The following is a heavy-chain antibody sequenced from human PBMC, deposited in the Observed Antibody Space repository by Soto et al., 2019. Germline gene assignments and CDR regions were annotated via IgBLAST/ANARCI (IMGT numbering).Heavy chain of an antibody. D-gene: IGHD3-22*01. V-gene: IGHV3-15*07. J-gene: IGHJ6*02. Sequence: GGSLRLSCAASGFTFSNAWMNWVRQAPGKGLEWVGRVKSKTDGGTTDHAAPVKGRFTISSDDSKNTLYLQMNSLKTEDTAVYYCAMGGKYYYDSRGYLLDYFYCGMDGWGQGTTVTVSS. CDR1: GFTFSNAW. CDR3: AMGGKYYYDSRGYLLDYFYCGMDG. CDR2: VKSKTDGGTT.